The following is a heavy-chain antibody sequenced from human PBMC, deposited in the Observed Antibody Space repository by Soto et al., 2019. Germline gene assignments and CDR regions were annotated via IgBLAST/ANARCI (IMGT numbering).Heavy chain of an antibody. V-gene: IGHV4-59*08. J-gene: IGHJ4*02. CDR3: ARQGYCSGGSCYMIDY. CDR1: GGSSSSYY. D-gene: IGHD2-15*01. CDR2: IYYSGST. Sequence: SETLSLTCTVSGGSSSSYYWSWIRQPPGKGLEWIGYIYYSGSTNYNPSLKSRVTISVDTSKNQFSLKLSSVTAADTAVYYCARQGYCSGGSCYMIDYWGQGTLVTVSS.